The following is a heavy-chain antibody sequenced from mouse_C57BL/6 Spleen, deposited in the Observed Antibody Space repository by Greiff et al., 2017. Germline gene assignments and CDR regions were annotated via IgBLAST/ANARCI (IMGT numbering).Heavy chain of an antibody. CDR3: AREGAGYSSWFAY. CDR2: ISDGGSYT. Sequence: EVQRVESGGGLVKPGGSLKLSCAASGFTFSSYAMSWVRQTPEKRLEWVATISDGGSYTYYPDNVKGRFTISRDKAKNNLYLQMSHLKSEDTAMYYCAREGAGYSSWFAYWGQGTLVTVSA. D-gene: IGHD2-3*01. CDR1: GFTFSSYA. V-gene: IGHV5-4*01. J-gene: IGHJ3*01.